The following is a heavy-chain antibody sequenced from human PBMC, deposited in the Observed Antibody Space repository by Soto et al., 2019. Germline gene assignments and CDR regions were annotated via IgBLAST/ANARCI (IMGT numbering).Heavy chain of an antibody. V-gene: IGHV3-33*01. J-gene: IGHJ3*02. CDR1: GFTFSSYG. Sequence: HPGGSLRLSCAASGFTFSSYGMHWVRQAPGKGLEWVAVIWYDGSNKYYADSVKGRFTISRDNSKNTLYLQMNSLRAEDTAVYYCAREGEWELVFHAFDIWGQGTMVTVPS. CDR3: AREGEWELVFHAFDI. D-gene: IGHD1-26*01. CDR2: IWYDGSNK.